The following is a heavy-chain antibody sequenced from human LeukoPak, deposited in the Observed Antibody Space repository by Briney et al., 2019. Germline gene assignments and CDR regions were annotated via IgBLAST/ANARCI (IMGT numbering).Heavy chain of an antibody. Sequence: PGGSLRLSCAASGFTFSSYGMHWVRQAPGKGLEWVAFIQTDGNNKNYADSVKGRFTISRDNSQNTLYLQMNSLRAEDTALYFCTPLSMRKTGDYWGQGTLVTVSS. CDR1: GFTFSSYG. CDR3: TPLSMRKTGDY. D-gene: IGHD1-14*01. J-gene: IGHJ4*02. CDR2: IQTDGNNK. V-gene: IGHV3-30*02.